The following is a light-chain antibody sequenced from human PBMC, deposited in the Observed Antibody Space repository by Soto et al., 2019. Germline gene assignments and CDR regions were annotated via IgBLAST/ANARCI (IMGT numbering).Light chain of an antibody. V-gene: IGKV3-15*01. J-gene: IGKJ1*01. CDR3: QQYRSWPPT. CDR1: QNVLSD. Sequence: MRRTRSPATLSVYPGETATLSCRASQNVLSDLAWYQQKPSQAPRLLVYGATTRATDAPAKFRGRGSGTEFSLTISSLQSEDSATYYCQQYRSWPPTFGQGTKVDIK. CDR2: GAT.